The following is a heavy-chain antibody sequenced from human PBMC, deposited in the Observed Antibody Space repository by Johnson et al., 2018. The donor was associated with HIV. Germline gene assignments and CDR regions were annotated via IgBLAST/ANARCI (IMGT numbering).Heavy chain of an antibody. D-gene: IGHD6-19*01. CDR2: ISYSGSDT. CDR3: ARDAVIRSGWYNVDAFDV. Sequence: QVQLVESGGGLVQPGGSLRLSCAASGFTFNSYAMTWVRQAPGKGLEWVAFISYSGSDTYYVDSVKGRFTVSRDNSENTLFLQMNRLRAEDTAVYYCARDAVIRSGWYNVDAFDVWGQGTMVTVSS. CDR1: GFTFNSYA. J-gene: IGHJ3*01. V-gene: IGHV3-30*03.